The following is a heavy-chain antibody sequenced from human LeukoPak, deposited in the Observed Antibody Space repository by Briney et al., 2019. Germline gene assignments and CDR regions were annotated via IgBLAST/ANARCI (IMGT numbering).Heavy chain of an antibody. V-gene: IGHV1-69*05. CDR2: IIPIFGTA. D-gene: IGHD1-26*01. CDR1: GGTFSSYA. J-gene: IGHJ4*02. CDR3: AREGGSYFFDY. Sequence: SVKVSCKASGGTFSSYAISWVRQAPGRGLEWMGGIIPIFGTANYAQKFQGRVTITTGESTSTAYMELSSLRSEDTAVYYCAREGGSYFFDYWGQGTLVTVSS.